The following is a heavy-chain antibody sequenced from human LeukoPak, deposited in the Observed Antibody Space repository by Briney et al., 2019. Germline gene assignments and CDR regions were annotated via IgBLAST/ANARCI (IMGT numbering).Heavy chain of an antibody. CDR3: ARSRPSYYYGMAV. CDR2: INHSGST. Sequence: SETLSLTCAVYGGSFSGYYWSWIRQPPGKGLEWIGEINHSGSTNYNPSLTSRVTISVDTSKNQFSLKLSSVAAAETAVYYCARSRPSYYYGMAVWGQGTTVTVSS. V-gene: IGHV4-34*01. J-gene: IGHJ6*02. CDR1: GGSFSGYY. D-gene: IGHD2-2*01.